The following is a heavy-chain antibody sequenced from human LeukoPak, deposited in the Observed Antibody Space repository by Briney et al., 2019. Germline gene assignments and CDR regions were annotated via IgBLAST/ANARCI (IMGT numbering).Heavy chain of an antibody. CDR1: GFTFDNYR. CDR2: VNADGGNT. D-gene: IGHD1-26*01. J-gene: IGHJ4*02. CDR3: TKRVKYGGTWDHFAD. Sequence: GGPLRLSCAASGFTFDNYRMSWVRQAPGKGLEWVSTVNADGGNTYYADSVKGRFTISRDNSKSTLILQMNSLRVEDTALYYCTKRVKYGGTWDHFADWGQGTLVTVSS. V-gene: IGHV3-23*01.